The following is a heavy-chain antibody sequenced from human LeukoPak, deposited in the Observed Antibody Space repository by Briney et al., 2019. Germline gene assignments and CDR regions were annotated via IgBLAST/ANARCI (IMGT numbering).Heavy chain of an antibody. CDR3: AREGMPSGYGPYYYDSSGYYRYYFDY. D-gene: IGHD3-22*01. CDR1: GYTFTGYY. CDR2: INPNSGGT. Sequence: GASVKVSCKASGYTFTGYYMHWVRQAPGQGLEWMGWINPNSGGTNYAQKFQGRVTMTRDTSISTAYMELGRLRSDDTAVYYCAREGMPSGYGPYYYDSSGYYRYYFDYWGQGTLVTVSS. V-gene: IGHV1-2*02. J-gene: IGHJ4*02.